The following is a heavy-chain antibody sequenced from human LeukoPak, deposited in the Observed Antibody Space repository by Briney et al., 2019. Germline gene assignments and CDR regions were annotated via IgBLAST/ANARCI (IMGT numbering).Heavy chain of an antibody. J-gene: IGHJ4*02. Sequence: GGSLRLSCAASGFTFSSYWMSWVRQAPGKGLEWVANIKTDGSQIYYVDSVKGRFTISRDNAKNSLYLQMNGLRAEDTAVYYCARHLNWETYWGQGTLVSVSS. CDR1: GFTFSSYW. D-gene: IGHD7-27*01. CDR3: ARHLNWETY. V-gene: IGHV3-7*01. CDR2: IKTDGSQI.